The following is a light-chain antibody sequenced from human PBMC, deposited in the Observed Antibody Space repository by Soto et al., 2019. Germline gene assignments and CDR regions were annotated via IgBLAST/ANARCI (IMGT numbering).Light chain of an antibody. J-gene: IGLJ2*01. CDR1: SSDVGAYNY. V-gene: IGLV2-14*01. Sequence: QSVLTQPASVSGSPGQSITTSCTGTSSDVGAYNYVSWYQQHPGKAPRLMIYDVSNRPSGVSNRFSGSKSGNTASLTISGLQAEDEADYYCSSYTSSSTLTVFGGGTKLTVL. CDR2: DVS. CDR3: SSYTSSSTLTV.